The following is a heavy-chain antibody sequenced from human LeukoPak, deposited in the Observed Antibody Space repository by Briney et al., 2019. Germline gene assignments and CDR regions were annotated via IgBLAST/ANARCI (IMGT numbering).Heavy chain of an antibody. Sequence: GGSLRLSCAASGFTFSSYSMNWVRQAPGTGLEWVSSISSSSSYIYYADSVKGRFTISRDNAKNSLYLQMNRLRAADTAVYYCASFDDSSGYYDYWGQGTLVTVSS. J-gene: IGHJ4*02. CDR2: ISSSSSYI. D-gene: IGHD3-22*01. CDR1: GFTFSSYS. CDR3: ASFDDSSGYYDY. V-gene: IGHV3-21*01.